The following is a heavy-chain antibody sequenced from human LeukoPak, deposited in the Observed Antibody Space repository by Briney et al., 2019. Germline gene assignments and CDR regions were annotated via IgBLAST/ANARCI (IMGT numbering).Heavy chain of an antibody. J-gene: IGHJ4*02. D-gene: IGHD5-24*01. CDR3: ASKNVEYYFDY. Sequence: ASVKVSCKASGGTFSSYAISWVRQAPGQGLEWMGWINPNSGGTNYAQKFQGRVTMTRDTSISTAYMELSRLRSDDTAVYYCASKNVEYYFDYWGQGTLVTVSS. CDR1: GGTFSSYA. CDR2: INPNSGGT. V-gene: IGHV1-2*02.